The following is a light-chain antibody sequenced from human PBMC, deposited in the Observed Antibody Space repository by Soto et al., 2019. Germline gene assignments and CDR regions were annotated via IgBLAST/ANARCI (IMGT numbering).Light chain of an antibody. CDR1: QSVSNNY. CDR2: GAS. J-gene: IGKJ1*01. CDR3: QQYGSSLWT. V-gene: IGKV3-20*01. Sequence: EIVLTQSPGTLSLSPLEIATLSCMASQSVSNNYLAWYQQKPGQAPRLLIYGASSRATGIPDRFSGSGSGTDFTLTISRLEPEDFAVYYCQQYGSSLWTFGQGTKVDI.